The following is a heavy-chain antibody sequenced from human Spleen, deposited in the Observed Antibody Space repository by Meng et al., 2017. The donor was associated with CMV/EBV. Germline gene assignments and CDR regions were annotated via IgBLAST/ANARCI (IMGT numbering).Heavy chain of an antibody. CDR3: AKAYYYGSGSSSPFDY. CDR2: ISGSGGST. D-gene: IGHD3-10*01. CDR1: GFTVSSYA. J-gene: IGHJ4*02. V-gene: IGHV3-23*01. Sequence: SGFTVSSYAMSWVRQAPGKGLEWVSAISGSGGSTYYADSVKGRFTISRDNSKNTLYLQMNSLRAEDTAVYYCAKAYYYGSGSSSPFDYWGQGTLVTVSS.